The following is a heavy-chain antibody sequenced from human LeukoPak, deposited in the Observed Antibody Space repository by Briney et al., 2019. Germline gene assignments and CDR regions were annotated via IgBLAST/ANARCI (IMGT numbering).Heavy chain of an antibody. CDR3: ARAPAYYYDSSGYSNDFDS. Sequence: ASVTVSCKASGYTFNSYAMHWVRQAPGQRLEWMGWINAGNGNTKYSQKFQGRVTITRDTSASTAYMELSSLTSEDTAVYYCARAPAYYYDSSGYSNDFDSWGQGTLVTVSS. J-gene: IGHJ4*02. CDR2: INAGNGNT. V-gene: IGHV1-3*01. D-gene: IGHD3-22*01. CDR1: GYTFNSYA.